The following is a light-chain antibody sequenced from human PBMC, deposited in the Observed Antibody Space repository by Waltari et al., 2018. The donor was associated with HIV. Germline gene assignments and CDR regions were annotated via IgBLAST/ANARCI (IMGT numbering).Light chain of an antibody. J-gene: IGLJ3*02. Sequence: QSALTQPASVSGSPGQSITISCTGSVGDVGGYYFVSWYQQYPGKAPNLIISEVSKRPSGVSFRFSGSKSGNTASLTISGLQAEDEADYYCSSFTSSTTAVFGGGTKLTVL. CDR3: SSFTSSTTAV. CDR2: EVS. CDR1: VGDVGGYYF. V-gene: IGLV2-14*01.